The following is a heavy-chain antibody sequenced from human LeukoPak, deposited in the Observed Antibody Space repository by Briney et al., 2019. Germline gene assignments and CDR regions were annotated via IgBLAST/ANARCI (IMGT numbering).Heavy chain of an antibody. J-gene: IGHJ1*01. CDR1: GGSISSYY. D-gene: IGHD2-15*01. CDR3: ARVGDCSGGSCYSPSGYFQH. CDR2: IYYSGST. Sequence: PSETLSLTCTVSGGSISSYYWSWIRQPPEKGLEWIGYIYYSGSTNYNPSLKSRVTISVDTSKNQFSLKLSSVTAADTAVYYCARVGDCSGGSCYSPSGYFQHWGQGTLVTVSS. V-gene: IGHV4-59*01.